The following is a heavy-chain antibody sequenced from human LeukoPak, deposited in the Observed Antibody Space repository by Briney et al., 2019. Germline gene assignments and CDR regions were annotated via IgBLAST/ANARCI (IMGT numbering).Heavy chain of an antibody. V-gene: IGHV4-39*01. CDR2: IYYRGRT. CDR3: ARHHRESYDILVRDYYYYMDV. D-gene: IGHD3-9*01. Sequence: SETLSLTCNVSGAYISSSTYHWGWIRQPPGKGLERIASIYYRGRTYYNPSLKSRVTISVDTSKNQFSLNLSSVTAADTAVYYCARHHRESYDILVRDYYYYMDVWGKGTTVTVSS. J-gene: IGHJ6*03. CDR1: GAYISSSTYH.